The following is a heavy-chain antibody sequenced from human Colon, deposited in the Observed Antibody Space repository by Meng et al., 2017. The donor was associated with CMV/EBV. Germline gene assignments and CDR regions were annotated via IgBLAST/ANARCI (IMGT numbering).Heavy chain of an antibody. V-gene: IGHV3-30-3*02. CDR3: AKGPYSSSSKGWFDP. CDR1: GFTFSDFA. D-gene: IGHD6-6*01. Sequence: GGSLRLSCGASGFTFSDFAMHWVRQAPGKGLEWVATTSFDGSNKFYTESVKGRFTISRDNAKNSLYLQMNSLRAENTALYYCAKGPYSSSSKGWFDPWGQGTLVTVSS. CDR2: TSFDGSNK. J-gene: IGHJ5*02.